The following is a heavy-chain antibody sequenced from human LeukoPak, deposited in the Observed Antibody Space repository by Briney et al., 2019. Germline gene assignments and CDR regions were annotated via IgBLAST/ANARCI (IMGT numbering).Heavy chain of an antibody. CDR2: IYSGGST. Sequence: GGSLRLSCAASGFTVSSNYMSWVRQAPGKGLEWVSVIYSGGSTYYADSVKGRFAISRGSSKNTLYLQMNSLRAEDTAVYYCARDSSGDDNYFDYWGQGTLVTVSS. CDR3: ARDSSGDDNYFDY. CDR1: GFTVSSNY. V-gene: IGHV3-66*01. J-gene: IGHJ4*02. D-gene: IGHD5-12*01.